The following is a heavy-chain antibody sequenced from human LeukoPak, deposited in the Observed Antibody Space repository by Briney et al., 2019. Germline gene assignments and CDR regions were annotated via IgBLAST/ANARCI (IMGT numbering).Heavy chain of an antibody. CDR2: IYYSGST. Sequence: SETLSLTCTVSGGSISSGDYYWSWIRQPPGKGLEWIGYIYYSGSTYYNPSLKSRVTTSVDTSKNQFSLKLSSVTAADTAVYYCARDLPDCSGGSCAGHYWGQGTLVTVSS. CDR1: GGSISSGDYY. V-gene: IGHV4-30-4*08. D-gene: IGHD2-15*01. J-gene: IGHJ4*02. CDR3: ARDLPDCSGGSCAGHY.